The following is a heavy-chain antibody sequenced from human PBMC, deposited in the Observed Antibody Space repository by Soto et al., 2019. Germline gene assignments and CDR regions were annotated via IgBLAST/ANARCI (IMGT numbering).Heavy chain of an antibody. J-gene: IGHJ2*01. Sequence: EVQLLESGGGLVQPGGSLRLSCAASGFTFSSYAMTWVRQAPGKGLEWVSGISGSGDSTYYADSVKGRFTISRDNSKNTLYRPMDGLRAEDTAVYSGAKDDMHIANGYHCCNFVILARGSLVTITS. CDR3: AKDDMHIANGYHCCNFVI. CDR2: ISGSGDST. V-gene: IGHV3-23*01. CDR1: GFTFSSYA. D-gene: IGHD6-13*01.